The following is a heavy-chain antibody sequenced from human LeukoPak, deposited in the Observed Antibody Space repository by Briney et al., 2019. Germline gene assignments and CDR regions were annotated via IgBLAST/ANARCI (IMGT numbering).Heavy chain of an antibody. Sequence: SGPTLVNPTQTLTLTCTFSGFSLSTSGMCVSWIRQPPGKALEWLARIDWDDDKYYSTSLKTRLTISKDTSKNQAVLTMTNMDPVDTATYYCARIHPTVGVVDYWGQGTLVTVSS. J-gene: IGHJ4*02. CDR3: ARIHPTVGVVDY. D-gene: IGHD2-2*01. CDR2: IDWDDDK. CDR1: GFSLSTSGMC. V-gene: IGHV2-70*11.